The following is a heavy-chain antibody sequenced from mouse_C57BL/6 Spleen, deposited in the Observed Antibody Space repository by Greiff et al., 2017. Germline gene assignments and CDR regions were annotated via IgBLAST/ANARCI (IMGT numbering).Heavy chain of an antibody. V-gene: IGHV1-64*01. D-gene: IGHD3-3*01. CDR1: GYTFTSYW. CDR3: ARGTSAMDY. Sequence: VQLQQPGAELVKPGASVKLSCKASGYTFTSYWMHWVKQRPGQGLEWIGMIHPDSGSTNYNEKFKSKATLTVDKSSSTAYMQLSSQTSEGSAVYYCARGTSAMDYWGQGTSVTVSS. CDR2: IHPDSGST. J-gene: IGHJ4*01.